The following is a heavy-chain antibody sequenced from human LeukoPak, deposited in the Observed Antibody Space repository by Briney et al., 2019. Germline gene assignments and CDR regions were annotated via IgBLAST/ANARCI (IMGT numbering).Heavy chain of an antibody. CDR3: ACSRTFDY. D-gene: IGHD3-10*02. CDR2: INRDGSNT. J-gene: IGHJ4*02. V-gene: IGHV3-74*01. CDR1: GFTFSSYW. Sequence: GGSLRLSCAASGFTFSSYWMHWVRQAPGKGLVWVSRINRDGSNTQYADSVKGRFTISRDNAKNTLYLQMNGLSAEGSAVYYCACSRTFDYWGLGTLVTVSS.